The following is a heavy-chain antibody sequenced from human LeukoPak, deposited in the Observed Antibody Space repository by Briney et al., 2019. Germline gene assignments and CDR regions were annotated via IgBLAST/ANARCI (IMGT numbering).Heavy chain of an antibody. D-gene: IGHD3-10*01. Sequence: SETLSLTCSVSGGSISSPNHDWAWIRQPPGQGLEWIGSIYYSGTTYYHLSLKSRFTLSVDTSQNQFSLKLSSVTAADTAIYFCARSLGANTWVGNWFDPWGQGTLVTVSP. CDR1: GGSISSPNHD. CDR2: IYYSGTT. V-gene: IGHV4-39*01. J-gene: IGHJ5*02. CDR3: ARSLGANTWVGNWFDP.